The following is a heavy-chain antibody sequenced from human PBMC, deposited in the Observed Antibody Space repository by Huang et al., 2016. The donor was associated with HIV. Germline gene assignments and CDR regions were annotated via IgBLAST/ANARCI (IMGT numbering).Heavy chain of an antibody. CDR2: IRGGGGST. CDR1: GFTFSSYA. V-gene: IGHV3-23*01. Sequence: EVQLLESGGGLVQPGGSLRLSCDAAGFTFSSYAMGWVRQAQGKGLGSVSVIRGGGGSTYYADSVKGRFTISRDNSKNTLYLQMNSLRAEDAAVYYCAKDPYSSSWFDHFDYWGQGTLVTVSS. CDR3: AKDPYSSSWFDHFDY. J-gene: IGHJ4*02. D-gene: IGHD6-13*01.